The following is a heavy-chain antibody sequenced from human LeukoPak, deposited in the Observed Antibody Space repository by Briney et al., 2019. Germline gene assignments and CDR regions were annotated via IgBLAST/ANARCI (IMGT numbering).Heavy chain of an antibody. CDR3: ARHDYGDERFDY. J-gene: IGHJ4*02. CDR1: GGSFSSYY. D-gene: IGHD4-17*01. Sequence: SETLSLTCTVSGGSFSSYYWSWIRQPPGKGLEWIGYIYYSGSTNYNPSIKSRVTVSVDPSKNQFSLKLSSVPAADTAVYSCARHDYGDERFDYWGQRTLVTVSS. CDR2: IYYSGST. V-gene: IGHV4-59*08.